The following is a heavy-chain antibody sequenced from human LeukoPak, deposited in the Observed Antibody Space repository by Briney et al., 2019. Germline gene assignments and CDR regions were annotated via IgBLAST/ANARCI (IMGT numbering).Heavy chain of an antibody. J-gene: IGHJ5*02. CDR3: ARSVVTPSSWFDP. CDR2: ISYDGSNK. V-gene: IGHV3-30*19. CDR1: GFTFSSYG. D-gene: IGHD4-23*01. Sequence: GGSLRLSCAASGFTFSSYGMHWVRQAPGKGLEWVAVISYDGSNKYYADSVKGRFTISRDNSKNTLYLQMNSLRGEDTAVYYCARSVVTPSSWFDPWGQGTLVTVSS.